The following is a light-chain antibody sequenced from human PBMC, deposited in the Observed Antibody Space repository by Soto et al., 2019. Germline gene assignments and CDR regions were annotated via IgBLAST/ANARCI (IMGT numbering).Light chain of an antibody. CDR3: ATWDDSLSAAV. Sequence: QSVLTQPPSVSAAPGQKVTISCSGSSSNIGKSHVPWYQYLPGTAPKILIHDNDKRTSGIPHRVYCSKSGTAATLDITGLQTGDEAEYYCATWDDSLSAAVFGSGTKLTVL. V-gene: IGLV1-51*01. J-gene: IGLJ1*01. CDR2: DND. CDR1: SSNIGKSH.